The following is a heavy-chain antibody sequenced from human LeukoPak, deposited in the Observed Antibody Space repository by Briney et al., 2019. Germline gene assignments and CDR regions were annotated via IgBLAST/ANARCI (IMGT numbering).Heavy chain of an antibody. CDR2: ITGSGGST. Sequence: GGSLRLSCAASGFTFSNYAMNWVRQTPGKGLEWVSGITGSGGSTYNADSVKGRFTISRDNAKNSLYLQMNSLRAEDTAVYYCARDLFQQLGFDYWGQGTLVTVSS. D-gene: IGHD6-13*01. V-gene: IGHV3-23*01. CDR3: ARDLFQQLGFDY. J-gene: IGHJ4*02. CDR1: GFTFSNYA.